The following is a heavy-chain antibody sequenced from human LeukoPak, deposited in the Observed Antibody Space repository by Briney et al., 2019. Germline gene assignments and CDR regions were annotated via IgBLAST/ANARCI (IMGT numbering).Heavy chain of an antibody. CDR1: GYTFTSYD. Sequence: SVKVSCKASGYTFTSYDISWVRQAPGQGLEWMGGIIPIFGTANYAQKFQGRVTITADESTSTAYMELSSLRSEDTAVYYCARYEGYSSSWPLDYWGQGTLVTVSS. V-gene: IGHV1-69*13. J-gene: IGHJ4*02. CDR3: ARYEGYSSSWPLDY. D-gene: IGHD6-13*01. CDR2: IIPIFGTA.